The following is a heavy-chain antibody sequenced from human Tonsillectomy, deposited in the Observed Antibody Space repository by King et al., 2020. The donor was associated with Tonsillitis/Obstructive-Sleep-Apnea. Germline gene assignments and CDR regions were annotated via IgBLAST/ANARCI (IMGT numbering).Heavy chain of an antibody. V-gene: IGHV3-30*18. D-gene: IGHD6-6*01. CDR1: GFTFSSYG. CDR3: AKDRYNRSSWGIDY. J-gene: IGHJ4*02. Sequence: HVQLVESGGAVVQPGRSLRLSCAASGFTFSSYGMHWVRQAPGKGLEWVAFISYDGSGKYNADSVKGRFTISRDNSKNTLYLQMNSLRAEDTAVYYCAKDRYNRSSWGIDYWGQGTLVTVSS. CDR2: ISYDGSGK.